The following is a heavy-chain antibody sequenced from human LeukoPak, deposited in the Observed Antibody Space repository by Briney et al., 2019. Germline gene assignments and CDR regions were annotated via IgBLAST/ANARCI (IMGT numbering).Heavy chain of an antibody. D-gene: IGHD3-10*01. CDR3: ARGRMVRGVTWWFDP. V-gene: IGHV1-8*01. CDR2: MNPNSGNT. CDR1: GYTFTSYD. J-gene: IGHJ5*02. Sequence: SVKVSCKASGYTFTSYDINWVRQATGQGLEWMGWMNPNSGNTGYAQKFQGRGTMTRNTSISTAYMELSSLRSEDTAVYYCARGRMVRGVTWWFDPWGQGTLVTVSS.